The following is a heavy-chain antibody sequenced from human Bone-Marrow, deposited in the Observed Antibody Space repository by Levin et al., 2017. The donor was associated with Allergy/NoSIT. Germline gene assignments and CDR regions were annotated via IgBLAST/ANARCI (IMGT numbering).Heavy chain of an antibody. CDR1: GFTVSNTY. CDR2: IYSGGDT. J-gene: IGHJ4*02. CDR3: ARNRAVTAYGY. D-gene: IGHD2-21*02. V-gene: IGHV3-66*01. Sequence: LSLTCAASGFTVSNTYMTWVRQPPGKGLELVSLIYSGGDTYYADSVKGRFIISRDNSKNTVYLQMNSLRTEDTAVYYCARNRAVTAYGYWGQGTLVTVSS.